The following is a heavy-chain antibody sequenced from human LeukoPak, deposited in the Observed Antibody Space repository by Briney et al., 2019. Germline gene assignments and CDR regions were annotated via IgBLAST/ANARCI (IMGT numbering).Heavy chain of an antibody. J-gene: IGHJ3*02. Sequence: PSETLSLTRTVSDDSITIYYWTWIRQPPGKGLEWIGYIDHTGITNYNPSLNSRVTISRDTSKNHFSLELSSATAADTAVYYCARTKAGYDSSGYYPDAFDIWGQGTMVTVSS. CDR1: DDSITIYY. D-gene: IGHD3-22*01. CDR2: IDHTGIT. V-gene: IGHV4-59*01. CDR3: ARTKAGYDSSGYYPDAFDI.